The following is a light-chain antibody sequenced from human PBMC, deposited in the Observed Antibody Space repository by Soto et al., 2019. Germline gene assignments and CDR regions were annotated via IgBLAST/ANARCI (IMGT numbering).Light chain of an antibody. Sequence: DIQMTQSPSSLSASVGDRVTITCRASQGITNFLAWYQQKPGKVPRLLIYAASTFHSGAPSRFSGSGSGTDFTLSITSLQPDDVANYYCQQYSSVPYTFGQGTKLEIK. CDR1: QGITNF. J-gene: IGKJ2*01. V-gene: IGKV1-27*01. CDR2: AAS. CDR3: QQYSSVPYT.